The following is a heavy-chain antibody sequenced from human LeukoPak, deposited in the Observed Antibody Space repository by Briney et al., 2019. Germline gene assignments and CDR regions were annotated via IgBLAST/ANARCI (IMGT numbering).Heavy chain of an antibody. V-gene: IGHV1-2*02. CDR2: INPTSGGT. D-gene: IGHD5/OR15-5a*01. CDR1: GYTFIGYY. J-gene: IGHJ4*02. Sequence: ASVKVSCKASGYTFIGYYLHWVRQAPGQGLEWMGWINPTSGGTNYAQKFQDRVTMTRDTSINTAYMELSRLTSDDTAVYYCARLVGLSTTASYWGQGTLVIVSS. CDR3: ARLVGLSTTASY.